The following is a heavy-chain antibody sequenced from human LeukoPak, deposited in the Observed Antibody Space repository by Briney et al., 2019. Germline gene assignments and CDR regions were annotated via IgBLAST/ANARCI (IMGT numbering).Heavy chain of an antibody. V-gene: IGHV4-59*02. D-gene: IGHD3-16*01. CDR2: TYYSGST. CDR3: ARYDDAFDI. CDR1: GGSVNSDY. Sequence: PSETLSLTCTVSGGSVNSDYWNWIRLPPGKGLEWIGYTYYSGSTNYNPSLRGRVTISVDTSKNQFSLKLNSVTAADTAVYYCARYDDAFDIWGQGTMVTVSS. J-gene: IGHJ3*02.